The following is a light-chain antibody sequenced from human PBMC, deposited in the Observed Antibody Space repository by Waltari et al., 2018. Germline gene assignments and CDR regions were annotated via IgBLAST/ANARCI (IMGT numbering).Light chain of an antibody. Sequence: QSVLTQPPSASGTPGQRVAISSSGTRSNIGSNSVPRYQQLPRTAPKRLTHSNNQRPSGVPDRFSGSKSGTSASLAISGLQSEDEAHYYCAAWDASLNGWVFGGGTKLTVL. CDR1: RSNIGSNS. J-gene: IGLJ3*02. CDR2: SNN. CDR3: AAWDASLNGWV. V-gene: IGLV1-44*01.